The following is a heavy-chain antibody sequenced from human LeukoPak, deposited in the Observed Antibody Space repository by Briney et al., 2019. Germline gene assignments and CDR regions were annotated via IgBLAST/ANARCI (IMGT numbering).Heavy chain of an antibody. Sequence: GGSLRLSCAASGFTFGNFALGWVRQAPEKGLEWVSSPSETGGSTSYGDSVKGRFAISRDNSKNTLYLQMSSLRVEDTALYYCARELSVTGRKYYFDYWGQGTLVTVSS. CDR1: GFTFGNFA. V-gene: IGHV3-23*01. D-gene: IGHD2-21*02. CDR2: PSETGGST. J-gene: IGHJ4*02. CDR3: ARELSVTGRKYYFDY.